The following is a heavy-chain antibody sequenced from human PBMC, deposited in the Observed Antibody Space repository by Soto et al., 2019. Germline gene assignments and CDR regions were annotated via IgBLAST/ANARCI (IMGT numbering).Heavy chain of an antibody. CDR3: ASIAARPRGYYYYYMDV. CDR1: GYTFTSYA. J-gene: IGHJ6*03. CDR2: INAGNGNT. D-gene: IGHD6-6*01. V-gene: IGHV1-3*01. Sequence: QVQLVQSGAEVKKPGASVKVSCKASGYTFTSYAMHWVRQAPGQRLEWMGWINAGNGNTKYSQKFQGRVTITRDTSASTAYMELSSLRSEDTAVYYCASIAARPRGYYYYYMDVWGKGTTVTVSS.